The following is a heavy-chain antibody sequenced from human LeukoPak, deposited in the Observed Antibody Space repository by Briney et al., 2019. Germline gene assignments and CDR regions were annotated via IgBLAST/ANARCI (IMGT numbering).Heavy chain of an antibody. CDR3: ARAGSGSGWYFDY. V-gene: IGHV1-18*01. CDR1: GYDFTSVG. J-gene: IGHJ4*02. D-gene: IGHD6-19*01. CDR2: ISPYNGNT. Sequence: ASVKVSCKASGYDFTSVGITWVRQAPGQGPEWMGWISPYNGNTRYVQKLQGRVTMTTDTSTSTAYMELRSLRFDDTAAYYCARAGSGSGWYFDYWGQGTLVTVSS.